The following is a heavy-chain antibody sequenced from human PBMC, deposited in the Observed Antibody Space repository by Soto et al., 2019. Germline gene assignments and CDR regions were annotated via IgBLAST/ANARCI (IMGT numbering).Heavy chain of an antibody. Sequence: QVQLVQSGAEVKQPGASVKVSCKASGYTFTSYGISWVRQAPGQGLEWMGWISAYNGNTTYAQKVQGRVTMTTDTSASAAYRELTGRRSDDTAVYYSARYTSRYCSSTGCDLWFDPWGQGNLVTVSS. CDR1: GYTFTSYG. D-gene: IGHD2-2*01. CDR2: ISAYNGNT. J-gene: IGHJ5*02. CDR3: ARYTSRYCSSTGCDLWFDP. V-gene: IGHV1-18*01.